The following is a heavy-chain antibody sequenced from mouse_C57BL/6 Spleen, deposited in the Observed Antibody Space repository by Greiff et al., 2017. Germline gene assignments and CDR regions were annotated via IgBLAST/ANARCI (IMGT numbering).Heavy chain of an antibody. J-gene: IGHJ4*01. CDR2: IAPNRGGT. V-gene: IGHV1-72*01. Sequence: QVQLQQPGAELVQPGASVKLSCKASGYTFTSYWMHWVKQRPGRGFEWIGRIAPNRGGTKNNEKFKSKATLTVDKPSSAAYIQLSRLRSEDSAVYYCARGDYYGSSLYAMDYWGQGTSVTVSS. D-gene: IGHD1-1*01. CDR1: GYTFTSYW. CDR3: ARGDYYGSSLYAMDY.